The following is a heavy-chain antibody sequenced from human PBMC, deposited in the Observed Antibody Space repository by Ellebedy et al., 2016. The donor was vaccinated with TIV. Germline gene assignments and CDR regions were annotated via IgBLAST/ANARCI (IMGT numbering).Heavy chain of an antibody. Sequence: MPSETLFLTCTVSGGSISSYYWSWIRQPPGKGLEWIGYIYYSGSTNYNPSLKSRVTISVDTSKNQFSLKLSSVTAADTAVYYCARVGYGMDVWGQGTTVTVSS. V-gene: IGHV4-59*01. CDR2: IYYSGST. J-gene: IGHJ6*02. CDR1: GGSISSYY. CDR3: ARVGYGMDV.